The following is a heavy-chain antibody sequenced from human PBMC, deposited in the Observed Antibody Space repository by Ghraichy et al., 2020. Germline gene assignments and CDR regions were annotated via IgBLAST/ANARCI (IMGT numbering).Heavy chain of an antibody. D-gene: IGHD3-10*01. CDR3: ASGNYGSGSYPDY. CDR2: IIPIFGTA. Sequence: SVKVSCKASGGTFSSYAISWVRQAPGQGLEWMGGIIPIFGTANYAQKFQGRVTITADESTSTAYMELSSLRSEDTAVYYWASGNYGSGSYPDYWGQGTLVTVSS. V-gene: IGHV1-69*13. J-gene: IGHJ4*02. CDR1: GGTFSSYA.